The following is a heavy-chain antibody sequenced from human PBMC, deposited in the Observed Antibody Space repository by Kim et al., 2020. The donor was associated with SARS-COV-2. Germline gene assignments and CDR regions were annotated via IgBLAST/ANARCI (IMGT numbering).Heavy chain of an antibody. V-gene: IGHV4-39*01. Sequence: KSRVTISVDTSKNQFSLKLSSVTAADTAVYYCARRTRNGGSRPIDYFDYWGQGTLVTVSS. CDR3: ARRTRNGGSRPIDYFDY. J-gene: IGHJ4*02. D-gene: IGHD1-26*01.